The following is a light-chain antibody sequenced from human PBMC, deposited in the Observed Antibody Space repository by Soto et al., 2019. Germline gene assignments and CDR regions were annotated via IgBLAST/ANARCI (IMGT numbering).Light chain of an antibody. Sequence: EIVMTHSPATLSVSPGERVTLSCRASQSVSSNLAWYQQKPGQAPRLLIYGASTRATGIPARFSGSGYGTEFTLTISSLQSEDFAVYYCQQYNNLPLTFGGGPKVEIK. J-gene: IGKJ4*01. V-gene: IGKV3D-15*01. CDR1: QSVSSN. CDR3: QQYNNLPLT. CDR2: GAS.